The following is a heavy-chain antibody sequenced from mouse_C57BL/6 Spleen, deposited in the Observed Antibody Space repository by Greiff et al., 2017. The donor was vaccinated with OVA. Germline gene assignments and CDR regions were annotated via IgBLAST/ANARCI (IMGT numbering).Heavy chain of an antibody. CDR1: GFTFSDYG. D-gene: IGHD1-2*01. CDR3: AREYLLRPYFDV. V-gene: IGHV5-17*01. Sequence: EVQGVESGGGLVKPGGSLKLSCAASGFTFSDYGMHWVRQAPETGLEWVAYISSGSSTIYYADTVKGRFTISRDNAKNTLFLQMTSLRSADTAMYYCAREYLLRPYFDVWGTGTTVTVSS. J-gene: IGHJ1*03. CDR2: ISSGSSTI.